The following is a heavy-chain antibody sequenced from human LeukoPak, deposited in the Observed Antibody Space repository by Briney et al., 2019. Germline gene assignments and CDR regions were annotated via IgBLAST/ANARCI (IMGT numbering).Heavy chain of an antibody. D-gene: IGHD3-9*01. CDR2: IYGGGST. J-gene: IGHJ6*02. V-gene: IGHV3-66*01. Sequence: YMSXVRXXPGEGLEWVSVIYGGGSTYYADSVKGRFTISRDNSKNTLYLQMNSLRAEDTAVYYCAREETYYDILTGFYYYYGMDVWGQGTTVTVSS. CDR3: AREETYYDILTGFYYYYGMDV. CDR1: Y.